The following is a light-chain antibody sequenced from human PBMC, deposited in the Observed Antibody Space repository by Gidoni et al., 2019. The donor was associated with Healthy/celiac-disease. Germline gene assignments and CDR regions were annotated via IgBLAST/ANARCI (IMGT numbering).Light chain of an antibody. J-gene: IGKJ3*01. CDR3: QQRSNWLFX. V-gene: IGKV3-11*01. Sequence: EIVLTQSPATLSLSPGERATLSCRASQSVSSYLAWYQQKPGQAPRLLIYDASNRATGIPARFSGSGSGTDFTLTISSLEPEDFAVYYCQQRSNWLFXLXPGTKVDIK. CDR2: DAS. CDR1: QSVSSY.